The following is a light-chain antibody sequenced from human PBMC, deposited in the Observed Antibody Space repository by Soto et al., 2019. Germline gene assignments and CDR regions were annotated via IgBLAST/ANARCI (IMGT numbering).Light chain of an antibody. CDR3: SSYTSSGTYV. CDR2: DVS. V-gene: IGLV2-14*03. J-gene: IGLJ1*01. CDR1: SSGLAAHTY. Sequence: QSALAQPACVSGSPGQSIAVSCTGTSSGLAAHTYVSWYQQHPGKAPKLIIHDVSNRPSAVSNRFSPPKSGNSAPLTISGLQAEDEADYYCSSYTSSGTYVFGSGTKVTVL.